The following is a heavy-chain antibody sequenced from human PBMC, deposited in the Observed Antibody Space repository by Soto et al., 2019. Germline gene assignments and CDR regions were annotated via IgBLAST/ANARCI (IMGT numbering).Heavy chain of an antibody. J-gene: IGHJ5*02. CDR2: INLSGGST. Sequence: ASVKVSCKASGYSFTNDYIHWVRQAPGQGLEWMGIINLSGGSTTYAQKFQGRVTMTRDTSTSTVYMELSSLRSEDAAVYYCTRDRTGVFDPWGQGTLVTVSS. D-gene: IGHD7-27*01. CDR3: TRDRTGVFDP. CDR1: GYSFTNDY. V-gene: IGHV1-46*03.